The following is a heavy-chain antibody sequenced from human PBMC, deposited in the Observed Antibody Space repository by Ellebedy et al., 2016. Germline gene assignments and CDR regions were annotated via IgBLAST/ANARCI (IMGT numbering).Heavy chain of an antibody. CDR3: ARETDFWSDSSYFDH. CDR2: IYYSGTT. J-gene: IGHJ4*02. CDR1: GGSINSGDSY. D-gene: IGHD3-3*01. V-gene: IGHV4-30-4*01. Sequence: SETLSLXXSVSGGSINSGDSYWSWIRQPPGQGLEWLGYIYYSGTTYYNTSLKSRITISVDTSKNQFSLRLSSVTAADTAVYFCARETDFWSDSSYFDHWGQGILVTISS.